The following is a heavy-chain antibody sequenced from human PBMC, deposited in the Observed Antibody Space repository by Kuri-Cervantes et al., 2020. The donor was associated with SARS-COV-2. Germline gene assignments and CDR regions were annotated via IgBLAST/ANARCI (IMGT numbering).Heavy chain of an antibody. J-gene: IGHJ4*02. Sequence: ASVKVSCKASGYTFTSFYIHWVRQAPGQGLEWMAIISPIVGDTTYAQRYRDRVSVTMDTSTSTVYMELSSLRSEDTAVYYCATTFAFLMGATYDYWGQGTLVTVSS. V-gene: IGHV1-46*01. CDR2: ISPIVGDT. CDR3: ATTFAFLMGATYDY. CDR1: GYTFTSFY. D-gene: IGHD1-26*01.